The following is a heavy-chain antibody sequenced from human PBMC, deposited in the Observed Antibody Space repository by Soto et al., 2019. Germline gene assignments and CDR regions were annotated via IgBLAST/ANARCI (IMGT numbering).Heavy chain of an antibody. CDR3: AKEREVNYFDY. CDR2: ISYDGSNK. V-gene: IGHV3-30*18. D-gene: IGHD3-22*01. Sequence: QVQLVESGGGVVQPGRSLRLSCAASGFTFSSYGMHWVRQAPGKGLEWVAVISYDGSNKYYADSVKGRFTISRDNSKNTLYLQMNGLRAEDTAVYYCAKEREVNYFDYWGQGTLVTVSS. CDR1: GFTFSSYG. J-gene: IGHJ4*02.